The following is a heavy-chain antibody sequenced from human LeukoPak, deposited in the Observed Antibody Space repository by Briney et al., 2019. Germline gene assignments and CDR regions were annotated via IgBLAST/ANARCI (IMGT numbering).Heavy chain of an antibody. J-gene: IGHJ3*02. V-gene: IGHV3-7*01. D-gene: IGHD3-22*01. CDR2: VNRDGSET. CDR1: GFALSSHW. CDR3: ASYDSSGYDAFDI. Sequence: GGSLRLSCAASGFALSSHWMTWVRQVPGRGPEWVANVNRDGSETYYLDSVKGRFTISKDNAKNSLYLQMNSLRAEDTAVYYCASYDSSGYDAFDIWGQGTMVTVPS.